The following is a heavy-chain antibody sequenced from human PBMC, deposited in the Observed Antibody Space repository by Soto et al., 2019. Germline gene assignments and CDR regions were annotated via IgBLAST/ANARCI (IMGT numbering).Heavy chain of an antibody. V-gene: IGHV1-8*01. CDR3: ARDWSAAGPFDS. CDR1: GDTFTNYD. Sequence: QVQLVQSGAEVKKPGASVTVSCKASGDTFTNYDIKWVRQATGQGLEWMGWMNPNSGNTGYAQKFQGRVTMTRNTSISTAYMEMSSLRSEDTAVYYCARDWSAAGPFDSWGQGTLVTVSS. D-gene: IGHD6-25*01. CDR2: MNPNSGNT. J-gene: IGHJ4*02.